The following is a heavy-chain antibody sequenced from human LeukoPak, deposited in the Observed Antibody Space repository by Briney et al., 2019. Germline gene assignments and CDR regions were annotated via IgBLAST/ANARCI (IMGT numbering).Heavy chain of an antibody. Sequence: GGSLRLSCAASGFTFSNAWMSWVRQAPEKGLEWVSSISGSSSYIYYADSVKGRFTISRDNAKNSLYLQMNSLRAEDTAVYYCARGPVPAKSGWYSFGYWGQGTLVTVSS. J-gene: IGHJ4*02. CDR2: ISGSSSYI. CDR1: GFTFSNAW. CDR3: ARGPVPAKSGWYSFGY. V-gene: IGHV3-21*01. D-gene: IGHD6-19*01.